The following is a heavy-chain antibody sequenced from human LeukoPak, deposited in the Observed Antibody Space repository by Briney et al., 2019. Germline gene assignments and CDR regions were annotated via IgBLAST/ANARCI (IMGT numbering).Heavy chain of an antibody. Sequence: GASVKVSCKASGYTFTSYYMHWVRQAPGQGLEWMGIINPSGGSTNYAQKFQGRVTITADESTSTAYMELSSLRSEDTAVYYCAREAASSGWRDAFDIWGQGTMVTVSS. V-gene: IGHV1-46*01. CDR2: INPSGGST. CDR1: GYTFTSYY. J-gene: IGHJ3*02. CDR3: AREAASSGWRDAFDI. D-gene: IGHD6-19*01.